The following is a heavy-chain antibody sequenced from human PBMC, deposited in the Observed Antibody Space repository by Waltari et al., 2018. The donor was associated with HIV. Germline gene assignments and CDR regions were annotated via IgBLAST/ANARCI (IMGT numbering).Heavy chain of an antibody. Sequence: EVQLVECGGNLVKPGGSLRLSCAASGLPSSSHSMPWVGQAPGKGLVGAARLGGDASDKNYADAVNGRFTISRDNAKNTLYLQMNSLRAEDTAVYDCAQSERGTFRNWGQGTLVTVSS. V-gene: IGHV3-74*01. CDR1: GLPSSSHS. J-gene: IGHJ4*02. CDR2: LGGDASDK. D-gene: IGHD1-26*01. CDR3: AQSERGTFRN.